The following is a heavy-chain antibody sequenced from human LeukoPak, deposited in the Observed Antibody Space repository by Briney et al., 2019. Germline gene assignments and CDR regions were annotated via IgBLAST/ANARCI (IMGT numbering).Heavy chain of an antibody. Sequence: SETLSLTCTVSGGSISRSSYYWGWIRQPPGKGLEWIGTIYYSGSTYCNPSLKSRVTISVDTSKNQFSLKLSSVAAADTAVYYCTREISESCDYSGQGALVTVSS. CDR3: TREISESCDY. CDR1: GGSISRSSYY. J-gene: IGHJ4*02. D-gene: IGHD1-14*01. V-gene: IGHV4-39*01. CDR2: IYYSGST.